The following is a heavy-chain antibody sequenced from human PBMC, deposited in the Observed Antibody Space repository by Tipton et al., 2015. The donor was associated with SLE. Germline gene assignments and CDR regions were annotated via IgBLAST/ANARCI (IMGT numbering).Heavy chain of an antibody. CDR1: GGSIRGHY. D-gene: IGHD3-16*01. CDR2: IYYSGST. CDR3: ARENYAESRGI. V-gene: IGHV4-59*11. Sequence: TLSLTCTVSGGSIRGHYWGWIRQPPGKGLEYIGYIYYSGSTNYSPSLKSRVTISVDTSKNHFSLKLTSVTAADTAVYYCARENYAESRGIWGQGTMVTVSS. J-gene: IGHJ3*02.